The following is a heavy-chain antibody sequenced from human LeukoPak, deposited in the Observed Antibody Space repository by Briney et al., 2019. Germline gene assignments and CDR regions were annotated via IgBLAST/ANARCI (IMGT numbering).Heavy chain of an antibody. Sequence: GGSPRLSCAASRLTFSSYAMSWVRQAPGKGLEWVSAISGSGGSTYYADSVKGRFTISRDNSKNTLYLQMNSLRAEDTAVYYCAKGAGGVAAAGRLGYWGQGTLVTVSS. D-gene: IGHD6-13*01. CDR2: ISGSGGST. V-gene: IGHV3-23*01. J-gene: IGHJ4*02. CDR3: AKGAGGVAAAGRLGY. CDR1: RLTFSSYA.